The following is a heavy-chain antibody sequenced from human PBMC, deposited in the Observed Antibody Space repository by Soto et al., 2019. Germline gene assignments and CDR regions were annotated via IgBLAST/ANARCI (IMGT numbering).Heavy chain of an antibody. CDR1: GGSITTNSYY. Sequence: SETLSLTCTVSGGSITTNSYYLGWIRQSPGKGLDWIGNIFYSGNTYYNPSLKSRVTISVDTSTNQFSLKVTSVTAADTAVYYCARVPDRWGQGTLVTVSS. D-gene: IGHD2-2*01. J-gene: IGHJ5*02. CDR3: ARVPDR. CDR2: IFYSGNT. V-gene: IGHV4-39*01.